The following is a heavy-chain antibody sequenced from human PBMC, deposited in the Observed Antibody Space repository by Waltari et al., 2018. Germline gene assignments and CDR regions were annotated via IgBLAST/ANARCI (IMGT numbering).Heavy chain of an antibody. CDR1: GGSTCNLTFY. CDR2: IYRRGVT. D-gene: IGHD5-18*01. CDR3: AVSPDTATSRAAFHF. V-gene: IGHV4-61*02. J-gene: IGHJ6*02. Sequence: QVHLQESGPGLAKASQTLSLTCAVSGGSTCNLTFYWSWSRQPAGKGLEWIGRIYRRGVTDYNPSLRGRATMFLDMSKNQFSLTVDSLIAADTAVYYCAVSPDTATSRAAFHFWGPGTTVSVSS.